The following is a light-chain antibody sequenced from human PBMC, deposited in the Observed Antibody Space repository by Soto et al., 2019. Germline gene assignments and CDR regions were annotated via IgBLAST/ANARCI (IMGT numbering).Light chain of an antibody. Sequence: DIQMTQSPSTLSACVGDRVTITCRASQDISTWLAWYQQRPGQAPHLLIYDASRLQSGVPSRFTGSGSGTEFTLTVSSLQPDDFATYYCQHRVFGPGTRLEIK. CDR3: QHRV. CDR1: QDISTW. CDR2: DAS. V-gene: IGKV1-5*01. J-gene: IGKJ5*01.